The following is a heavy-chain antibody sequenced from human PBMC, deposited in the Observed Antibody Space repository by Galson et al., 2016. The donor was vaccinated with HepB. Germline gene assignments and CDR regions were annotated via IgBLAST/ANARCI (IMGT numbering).Heavy chain of an antibody. CDR2: ISYEGSNR. J-gene: IGHJ4*02. Sequence: SLRLSCATRGFKFSTYAMHWVHQAPGKGPEWMAVISYEGSNRYYADSVQGRFTISRDNSKNTVYLQMNTLRPEYTAVFYCARARASGGTFYLFDFWGQGTLVTGSS. CDR3: ARARASGGTFYLFDF. D-gene: IGHD2-15*01. CDR1: GFKFSTYA. V-gene: IGHV3-30*04.